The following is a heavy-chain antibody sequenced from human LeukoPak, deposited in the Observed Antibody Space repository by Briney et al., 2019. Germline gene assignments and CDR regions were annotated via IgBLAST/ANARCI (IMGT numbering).Heavy chain of an antibody. D-gene: IGHD3-10*01. J-gene: IGHJ4*02. V-gene: IGHV3-30*14. CDR3: ARDSGSGSYYPSDY. CDR1: GFAFSSFA. Sequence: GRSLRLSCTASGFAFSSFAMHWVRQAPGKGLEWVAVISYDGSNKYFADSVKGRFTISRDNSKNTLYLQMNSLRVEDTAVYYCARDSGSGSYYPSDYWGQGTLVTVSS. CDR2: ISYDGSNK.